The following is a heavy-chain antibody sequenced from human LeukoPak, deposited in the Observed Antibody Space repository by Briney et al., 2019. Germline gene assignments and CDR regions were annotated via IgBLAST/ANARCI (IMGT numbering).Heavy chain of an antibody. CDR3: ARSVVVPAARYYFDY. Sequence: SVKVSCKASGYTFTSYYMHWVRQAPGQGLEWMGGIIPIFGTANYAQKFQGRVTITADESTSTAYMELSSLRSEDTAVYYCARSVVVPAARYYFDYWGQGTLVTVSS. V-gene: IGHV1-69*13. J-gene: IGHJ4*02. CDR2: IIPIFGTA. CDR1: GYTFTSYY. D-gene: IGHD2-2*01.